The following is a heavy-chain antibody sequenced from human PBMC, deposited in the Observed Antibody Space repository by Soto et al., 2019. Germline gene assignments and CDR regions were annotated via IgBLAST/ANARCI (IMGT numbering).Heavy chain of an antibody. Sequence: GGALRLSCAASGFTFSSYTMNWVRQALGKGLEWISYISSSSSNIYYEDSVKGHFSICNDNAENSLYLQLTSLSAEDTAVSYSGRAVTTVTTLTAFDIWGQGTMVTVSS. V-gene: IGHV3-48*01. CDR2: ISSSSSNI. J-gene: IGHJ3*02. D-gene: IGHD4-17*01. CDR3: GRAVTTVTTLTAFDI. CDR1: GFTFSSYT.